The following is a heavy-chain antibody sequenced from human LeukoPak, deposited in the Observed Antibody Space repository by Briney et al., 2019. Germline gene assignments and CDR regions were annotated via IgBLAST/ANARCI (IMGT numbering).Heavy chain of an antibody. CDR2: IYSGGST. D-gene: IGHD1-7*01. V-gene: IGHV3-66*02. J-gene: IGHJ6*03. Sequence: PGGSLRLSCAASGFTVSSNYMSWVRQAPGKGLEWVSVIYSGGSTYYADSVKGRFTISRDNSKNTLYLQMNSLRAEDTAVYYCARWLGGTTRGYYYYYMDVWGEGTTVTVSS. CDR1: GFTVSSNY. CDR3: ARWLGGTTRGYYYYYMDV.